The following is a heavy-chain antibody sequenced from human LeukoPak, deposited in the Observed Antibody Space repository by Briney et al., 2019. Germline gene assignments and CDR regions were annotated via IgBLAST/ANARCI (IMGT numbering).Heavy chain of an antibody. Sequence: ASVMVSCKASGYTFTGYYMHWVRQAPGQGLEWMGWINPNSGDTNYAQKFQGRVTMTRDTSISTAYMELSRLRSDDTAVYYCARDKSGNSGWYSYFDYWGQGTLVTVSS. J-gene: IGHJ4*02. CDR2: INPNSGDT. V-gene: IGHV1-2*02. D-gene: IGHD6-19*01. CDR1: GYTFTGYY. CDR3: ARDKSGNSGWYSYFDY.